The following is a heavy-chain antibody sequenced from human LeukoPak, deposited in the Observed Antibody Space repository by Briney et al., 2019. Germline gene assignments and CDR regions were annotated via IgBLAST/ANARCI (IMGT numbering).Heavy chain of an antibody. CDR2: INPKSGGP. Sequence: ASVKVSCKASGYTFTGYYMHWVRQAPGQGLEWMGWINPKSGGPDYAQDFQGRVTMTRDTSINTADVELGSLTSDDTAVYYCARDFASTPNWELDYWGQGTPVTVS. D-gene: IGHD7-27*01. V-gene: IGHV1-2*02. CDR3: ARDFASTPNWELDY. CDR1: GYTFTGYY. J-gene: IGHJ4*02.